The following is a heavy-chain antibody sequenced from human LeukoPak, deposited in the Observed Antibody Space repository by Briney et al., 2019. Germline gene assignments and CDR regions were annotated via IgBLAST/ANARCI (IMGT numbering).Heavy chain of an antibody. D-gene: IGHD3-10*01. V-gene: IGHV3-73*01. J-gene: IGHJ4*02. Sequence: GGSLRLSCVASGFSFSGSAIHWVRQASGKGLEWVGRIRSKAKSYATAYAASVQGRFTISRDDSKNTAYLQMNSLKIEDAAVYYCTSYGSGSHYNDYWGQGTLVTVSS. CDR2: IRSKAKSYAT. CDR3: TSYGSGSHYNDY. CDR1: GFSFSGSA.